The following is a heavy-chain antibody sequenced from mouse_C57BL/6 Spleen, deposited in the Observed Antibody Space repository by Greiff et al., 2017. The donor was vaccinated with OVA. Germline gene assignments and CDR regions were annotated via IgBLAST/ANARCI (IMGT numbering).Heavy chain of an antibody. CDR3: ARREAAQVY. CDR2: IDPPDSYT. D-gene: IGHD3-2*02. Sequence: QVQLQQPGAELVKPGASVKLSCKASGYTFTSYWMQWVKQRPGQGLEWIGEIDPPDSYTNYNQKFKGKATLTVDTSSSTAYMQLSSLTSEDSAVYYCARREAAQVYWGQGTTLTVSS. V-gene: IGHV1-50*01. CDR1: GYTFTSYW. J-gene: IGHJ2*01.